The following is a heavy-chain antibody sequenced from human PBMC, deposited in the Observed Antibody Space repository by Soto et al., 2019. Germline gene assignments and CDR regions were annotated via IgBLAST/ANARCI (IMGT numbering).Heavy chain of an antibody. CDR1: GFTFRNFA. J-gene: IGHJ4*02. V-gene: IGHV3-23*01. CDR2: ISSSGDST. CDR3: TGETYYFDY. Sequence: EVQLLESGGGLVQPGGSLRLSCAVSGFTFRNFAMTWVRQAPGKGLEWVSGISSSGDSTYYADSVKGRFTISRDNSKNTNYLQMNSLRVEDTAVYYCTGETYYFDYWGQGTLVTVSS. D-gene: IGHD3-10*01.